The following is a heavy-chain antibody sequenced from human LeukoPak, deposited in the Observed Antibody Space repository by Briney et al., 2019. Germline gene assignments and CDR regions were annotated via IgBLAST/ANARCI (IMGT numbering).Heavy chain of an antibody. V-gene: IGHV1-18*01. CDR3: ARGPWVAVAGDEGNDY. Sequence: GASVKVSCKASGYTFTSYGISWVRQAPGQGLEWMGWISAYNGNTNYAQKLQGRVTMTTDTSTSTACMELRSLRSDDTAVYYCARGPWVAVAGDEGNDYWGQGTLVTVSS. J-gene: IGHJ4*02. CDR1: GYTFTSYG. D-gene: IGHD6-19*01. CDR2: ISAYNGNT.